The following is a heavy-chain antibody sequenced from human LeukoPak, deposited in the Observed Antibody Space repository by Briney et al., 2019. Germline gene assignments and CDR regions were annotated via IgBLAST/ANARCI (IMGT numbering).Heavy chain of an antibody. Sequence: SETLSLTCVVYGGSFSGYYWSWIRQPPGKGLEWIGEIDHSGTTNYNPSLKSRVTMSVDTSKNQFSLMVSSVTAADTAVYYCATGRNGAVPAPILGVGPWYNYHYMDVWGKGTTVTVSS. CDR3: ATGRNGAVPAPILGVGPWYNYHYMDV. V-gene: IGHV4-34*01. CDR2: IDHSGTT. D-gene: IGHD2-2*02. CDR1: GGSFSGYY. J-gene: IGHJ6*03.